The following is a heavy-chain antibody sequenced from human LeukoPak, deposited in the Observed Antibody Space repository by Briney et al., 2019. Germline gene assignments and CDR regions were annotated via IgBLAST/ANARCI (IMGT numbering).Heavy chain of an antibody. Sequence: PSETLSLTCTVSGYSISSGYYWGWIRQPPGKGLEWIGSIYHSGRTFYNPSLKSRVTISVDTSKNQFSLKLSSVTAADTAVYYCARGRTTLFDPWGQGTLVTVSS. V-gene: IGHV4-38-2*02. J-gene: IGHJ5*02. CDR3: ARGRTTLFDP. CDR1: GYSISSGYY. D-gene: IGHD4-17*01. CDR2: IYHSGRT.